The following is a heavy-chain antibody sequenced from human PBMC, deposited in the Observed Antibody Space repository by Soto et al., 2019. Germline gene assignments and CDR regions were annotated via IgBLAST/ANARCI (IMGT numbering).Heavy chain of an antibody. CDR3: VREVGYGDFSAALLH. D-gene: IGHD2-21*02. J-gene: IGHJ4*02. CDR2: IITLFGTS. V-gene: IGHV1-69*01. Sequence: VQLMQSGAEVKKPGSSVKVSCKASGGTFSSHSINWVRQAPGQGLEWMGGIITLFGTSNYAQNFQGRVTITADQSTSTASMELNSLTSDDTAVYYCVREVGYGDFSAALLHWCQGTVVTVSS. CDR1: GGTFSSHS.